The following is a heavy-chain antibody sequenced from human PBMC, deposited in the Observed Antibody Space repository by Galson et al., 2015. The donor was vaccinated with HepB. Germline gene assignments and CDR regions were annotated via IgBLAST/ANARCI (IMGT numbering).Heavy chain of an antibody. CDR3: VREGSTWYKSPDDWYFDP. CDR1: GFTFSSYN. J-gene: IGHJ2*01. V-gene: IGHV3-21*01. CDR2: ITTSSSYI. Sequence: SLRLSSAASGFTFSSYNMNWVRQAPGKGLEWVSSITTSSSYIYYADSMKGRFTISRDNAKNSLCLQMSSLGAKDTAVYYCVREGSTWYKSPDDWYFDPWGRGTLVTDSS. D-gene: IGHD6-13*01.